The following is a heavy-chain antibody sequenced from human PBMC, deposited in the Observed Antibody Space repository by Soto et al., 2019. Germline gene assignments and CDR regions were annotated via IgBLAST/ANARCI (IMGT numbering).Heavy chain of an antibody. CDR2: IYYTGSI. J-gene: IGHJ4*02. V-gene: IGHV4-59*02. Sequence: PSETLSLTCAVSGESVIDYYWSWIRQPPGKGLEWIGHIYYTGSINYNPSLRSRVTMSQDTSKNQFSLKLASVTAAGTAVYYCARSGYYGFVYWGQGALVTVSS. D-gene: IGHD3-22*01. CDR1: GESVIDYY. CDR3: ARSGYYGFVY.